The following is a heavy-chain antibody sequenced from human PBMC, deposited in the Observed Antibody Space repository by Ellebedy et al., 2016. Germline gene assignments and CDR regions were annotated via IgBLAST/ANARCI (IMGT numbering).Heavy chain of an antibody. CDR2: IYYSGST. CDR1: GGSISSGGYY. CDR3: ARGGSGYALDY. J-gene: IGHJ4*02. D-gene: IGHD5-12*01. V-gene: IGHV4-31*03. Sequence: SETLSLXCTVSGGSISSGGYYWSWIRQHPGKGLEWIGYIYYSGSTYYNPSLKSRVTISVDTSKNQFSLKLSSVTAADTAVYYCARGGSGYALDYWGQGTLVTVSS.